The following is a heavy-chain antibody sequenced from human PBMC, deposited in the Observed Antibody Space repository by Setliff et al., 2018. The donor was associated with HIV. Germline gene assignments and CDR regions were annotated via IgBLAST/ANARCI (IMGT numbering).Heavy chain of an antibody. V-gene: IGHV3-30-3*01. J-gene: IGHJ3*02. CDR1: GFTFSSYW. Sequence: GGSLRLSCAASGFTFSSYWMNWVRQAPGKGLEWVAVISYDGGNKYYADSVKGRFTISRDNAKNSLYLQMNSLRVEDSAVYYCARSLWGFVRNAAFEIWGQGTMVTVSS. CDR2: ISYDGGNK. CDR3: ARSLWGFVRNAAFEI. D-gene: IGHD3-16*01.